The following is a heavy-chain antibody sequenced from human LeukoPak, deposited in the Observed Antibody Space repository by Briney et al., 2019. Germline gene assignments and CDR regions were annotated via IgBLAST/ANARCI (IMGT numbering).Heavy chain of an antibody. D-gene: IGHD4-17*01. CDR3: ARESGSVTSEVDFDY. V-gene: IGHV3-7*01. CDR2: IRQDGSQK. Sequence: GGSLRLSCAASGFTFSSYWMSWVRQAPGKGVEWVATIRQDGSQKYYVDSVKGGFTISRDNAKNSLYLQMNSLRAEDTAVYYCARESGSVTSEVDFDYWGQGTLVTVSS. J-gene: IGHJ4*02. CDR1: GFTFSSYW.